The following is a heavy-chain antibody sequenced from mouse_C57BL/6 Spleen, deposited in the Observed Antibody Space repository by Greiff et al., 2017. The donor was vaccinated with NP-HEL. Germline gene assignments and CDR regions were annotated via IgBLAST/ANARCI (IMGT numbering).Heavy chain of an antibody. Sequence: EVKVEESGGGLVQPGGSLSLSCAASGFTFTDYYMSWVRQPPGKALEWLGFIRNKANGYTTEYSASVKGRFTISRDNSQSILYLQMNALRAEDSATYYCARYYYGSRYWYFDVWGTGTTVTVSS. CDR1: GFTFTDYY. D-gene: IGHD1-1*01. CDR2: IRNKANGYTT. J-gene: IGHJ1*03. CDR3: ARYYYGSRYWYFDV. V-gene: IGHV7-3*01.